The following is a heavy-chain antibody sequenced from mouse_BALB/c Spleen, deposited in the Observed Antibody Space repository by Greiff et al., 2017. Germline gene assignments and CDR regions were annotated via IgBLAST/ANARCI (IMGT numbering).Heavy chain of an antibody. V-gene: IGHV1-54*01. CDR3: ARDYGNYRAMDY. Sequence: VQLQQSGAELVRPGTSVKVSCKASGYAFTNYLIEWVKQRPGQGLEWIGVINPGSGGTNYNEKFKGKATLTADKSSSTAYMQLSSLTSDDSAVYFCARDYGNYRAMDYWGQGTSVTVSS. CDR2: INPGSGGT. J-gene: IGHJ4*01. CDR1: GYAFTNYL. D-gene: IGHD2-1*01.